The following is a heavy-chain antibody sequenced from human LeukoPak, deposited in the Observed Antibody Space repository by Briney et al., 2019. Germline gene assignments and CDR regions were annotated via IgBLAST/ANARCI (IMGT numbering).Heavy chain of an antibody. CDR3: ANRDY. J-gene: IGHJ4*02. CDR1: GFTFSNYA. V-gene: IGHV3-30*04. Sequence: PGGSLRLSCAASGFTFSNYAMHWVRQAPGKGLEWVAVISYDGSNKYYADSVKGRFTISRDNSKNTLYLQMNSLRAEDTAVYYCANRDYWGQGTLVTVSS. CDR2: ISYDGSNK.